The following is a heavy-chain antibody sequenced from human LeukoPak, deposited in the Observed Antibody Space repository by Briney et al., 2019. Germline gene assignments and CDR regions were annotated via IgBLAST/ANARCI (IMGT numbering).Heavy chain of an antibody. CDR2: IRSKANSYAT. V-gene: IGHV3-73*01. Sequence: PGGSQRPSCAASGFTFSGSAMHWVRQASGKGLEWVGRIRSKANSYATAYAASVKGRFTISRDDSKNTAYLQMNSLKTEDTAVYYCTAQWLRSNDYWGQGTLVTVSS. CDR3: TAQWLRSNDY. D-gene: IGHD5-12*01. CDR1: GFTFSGSA. J-gene: IGHJ4*02.